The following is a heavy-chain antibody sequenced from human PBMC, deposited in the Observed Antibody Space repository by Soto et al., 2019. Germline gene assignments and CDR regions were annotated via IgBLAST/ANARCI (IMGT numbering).Heavy chain of an antibody. Sequence: EASVKVSCKASGYTFTSYGISWVRQAPGQGLEWMGWISAYNGNTNYAQKLQGRVTMTTDTSTGTAYMELRSLRSDDTAVYYCARSGYYDILTGYYAGDYWGQGTLVTVSS. CDR3: ARSGYYDILTGYYAGDY. CDR1: GYTFTSYG. V-gene: IGHV1-18*01. J-gene: IGHJ4*02. D-gene: IGHD3-9*01. CDR2: ISAYNGNT.